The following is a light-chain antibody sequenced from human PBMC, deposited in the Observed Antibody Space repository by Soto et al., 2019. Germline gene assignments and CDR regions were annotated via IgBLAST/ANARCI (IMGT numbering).Light chain of an antibody. CDR1: QSINRD. CDR3: QQYHSWPIT. Sequence: EIVMKQSPATLSVYTGESATLSCRASQSINRDLAWYEQKPGQTSRRVIYGASTWGTGVPPRFTGSGSGTEFTLTISNLQSEDFAVYYCQQYHSWPITFGQGTLLEI. J-gene: IGKJ5*01. V-gene: IGKV3D-15*01. CDR2: GAS.